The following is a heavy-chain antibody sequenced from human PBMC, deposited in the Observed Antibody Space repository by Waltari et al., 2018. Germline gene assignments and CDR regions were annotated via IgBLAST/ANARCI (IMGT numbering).Heavy chain of an antibody. D-gene: IGHD6-19*01. Sequence: EVQLVESGGGLVQPGGSLRLSCAASGFTFSSYWMHWVRQAPGKGLVWVSRINSDGSSTSYADSWKGRFTISRDNAKSTLYLQMNSLRAEDTAVYYCASRVDSGWYQIGPYYYYGMDVWGQGTTVTVSS. CDR3: ASRVDSGWYQIGPYYYYGMDV. V-gene: IGHV3-74*01. CDR1: GFTFSSYW. J-gene: IGHJ6*02. CDR2: INSDGSST.